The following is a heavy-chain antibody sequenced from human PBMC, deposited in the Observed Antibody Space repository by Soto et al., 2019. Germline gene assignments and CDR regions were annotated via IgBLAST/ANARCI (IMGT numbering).Heavy chain of an antibody. J-gene: IGHJ4*02. Sequence: ASAKVSSKASGYTFTSYGISWARQAPGQGLEWMGWISAYNGNTNYAQKLQGRVTMTTDTSTSTAYMELRSLRSDDTAVYYCARYSGWQYYFDYWGQGTLVTVSS. D-gene: IGHD6-19*01. V-gene: IGHV1-18*01. CDR3: ARYSGWQYYFDY. CDR1: GYTFTSYG. CDR2: ISAYNGNT.